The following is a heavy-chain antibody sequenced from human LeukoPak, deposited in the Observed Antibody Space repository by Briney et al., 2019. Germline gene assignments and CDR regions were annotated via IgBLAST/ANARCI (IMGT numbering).Heavy chain of an antibody. CDR1: GFTFSSYA. Sequence: GGYLRLSCAASGFTFSSYAMSWVRQAPGKGLEWVSAISGSGGSTYYADSVKGRFTISRDNSKNTLYLQMNSLRAEDTAVYYCAKGLRPEEGLGYDILTGYPYYYYGMDVWGQGTTVTVSS. CDR2: ISGSGGST. V-gene: IGHV3-23*01. D-gene: IGHD3-9*01. CDR3: AKGLRPEEGLGYDILTGYPYYYYGMDV. J-gene: IGHJ6*02.